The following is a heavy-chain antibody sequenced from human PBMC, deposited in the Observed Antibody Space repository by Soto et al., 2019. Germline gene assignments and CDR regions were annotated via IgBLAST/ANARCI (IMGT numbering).Heavy chain of an antibody. D-gene: IGHD2-15*01. CDR2: ISYDGSNK. J-gene: IGHJ4*02. CDR1: VFTFSSYA. Sequence: GGSLRLACAASVFTFSSYAMHWVRQAPGKGLEWVAVISYDGSNKYYADSVKGRFTISRDNSKNTLYLQMNSLRAEDTAVYYCARDMVLANFDYWGQGTLVTVSS. CDR3: ARDMVLANFDY. V-gene: IGHV3-30-3*01.